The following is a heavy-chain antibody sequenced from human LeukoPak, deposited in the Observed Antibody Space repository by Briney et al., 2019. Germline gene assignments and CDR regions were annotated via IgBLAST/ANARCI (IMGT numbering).Heavy chain of an antibody. D-gene: IGHD2-2*01. CDR2: IYYSGST. CDR3: ARPKVEYQLFPLDY. V-gene: IGHV4-59*08. Sequence: SETLSLTCTVSGGSISSYYWSWIRQPPGKGLEWIGYIYYSGSTNYNPSLKSRVTISVDTSKNQFSLKLSSVTAADTAVYYCARPKVEYQLFPLDYWGQGTLVTVSS. CDR1: GGSISSYY. J-gene: IGHJ4*02.